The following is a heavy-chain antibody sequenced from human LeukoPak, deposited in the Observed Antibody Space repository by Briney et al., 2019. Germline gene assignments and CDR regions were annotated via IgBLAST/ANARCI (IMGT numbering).Heavy chain of an antibody. CDR2: ISNNGGYT. D-gene: IGHD2-15*01. CDR3: AKQLGYCSDGSCYFPY. Sequence: PGGSLRLSCAASGFTVSAYAMAWVRQAPGKGLEWVSAISNNGGYTYYADSVQGRFTISRDNSKSTLCLQMNSLRAEDTAVYYCAKQLGYCSDGSCYFPYWGQGTLVTVSS. CDR1: GFTVSAYA. J-gene: IGHJ4*02. V-gene: IGHV3-23*01.